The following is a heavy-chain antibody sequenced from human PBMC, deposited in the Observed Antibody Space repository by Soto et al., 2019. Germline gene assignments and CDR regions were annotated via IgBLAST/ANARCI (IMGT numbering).Heavy chain of an antibody. V-gene: IGHV2-5*02. D-gene: IGHD1-1*01. CDR2: IYWDDDR. CDR1: GFSLNTGGVG. Sequence: QITLKESGPTLVTPTQTLTLTCTFSGFSLNTGGVGVGWIRQPPGKALEWLALIYWDDDRRYSPSLKRRLTITKDTSKNQVVLTLANMDPVDTATYFCALSSIADNWILLDYWGQGTLVTVSS. CDR3: ALSSIADNWILLDY. J-gene: IGHJ4*02.